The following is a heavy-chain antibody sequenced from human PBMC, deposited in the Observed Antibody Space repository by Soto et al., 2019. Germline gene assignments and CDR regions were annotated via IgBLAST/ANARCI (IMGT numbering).Heavy chain of an antibody. J-gene: IGHJ4*02. CDR3: ARVGAIVATHDY. Sequence: SETLSLTCTVSGGSISSGGYYWSWIRQHPGKGLEWIGYIYYSGSTYYNPSLKSRVTISVDTSKNQFSLKLSSVTAADTAVYYCARVGAIVATHDYWGQGTLVTVSS. CDR2: IYYSGST. V-gene: IGHV4-31*03. CDR1: GGSISSGGYY. D-gene: IGHD5-12*01.